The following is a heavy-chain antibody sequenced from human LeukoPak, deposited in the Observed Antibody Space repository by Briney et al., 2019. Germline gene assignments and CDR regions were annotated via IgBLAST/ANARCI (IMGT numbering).Heavy chain of an antibody. CDR1: GFTFSSYG. J-gene: IGHJ4*02. CDR2: ISASGGST. D-gene: IGHD1-26*01. Sequence: GGSLRLSCAASGFTFSSYGMSWVRQSPGKGLEWVSGISASGGSTYYADSVKGRFTISRDSSKNTLYLQMNSLRAEDTAVYYCATSRRGSYCFDYWGQGTLVTVSS. V-gene: IGHV3-23*01. CDR3: ATSRRGSYCFDY.